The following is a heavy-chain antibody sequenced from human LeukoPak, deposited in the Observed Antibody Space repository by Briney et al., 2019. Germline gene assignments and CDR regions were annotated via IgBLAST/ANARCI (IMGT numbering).Heavy chain of an antibody. CDR3: AKDLYSSGWFARLFDY. J-gene: IGHJ4*02. CDR2: ISWNSGSI. D-gene: IGHD6-19*01. Sequence: GGSLRLSCAASGFTFDDYAMHWVRQAPGKGLEWVSGISWNSGSIGYADSVKDRFTISRDNAKNSLYLQMNSLRAEDTALYYCAKDLYSSGWFARLFDYWGQGTLVTVSS. CDR1: GFTFDDYA. V-gene: IGHV3-9*01.